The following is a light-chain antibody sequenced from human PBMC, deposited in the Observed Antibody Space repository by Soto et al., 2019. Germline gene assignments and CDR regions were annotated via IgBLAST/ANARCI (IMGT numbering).Light chain of an antibody. CDR2: EVS. J-gene: IGLJ2*01. CDR1: RSDVGGYNY. Sequence: QSALTQPPSASGSPGQSVTLSCTGTRSDVGGYNYVSWYQQHPGKAPKLMIYEVSKRPSGVPDRFSGSKSGNTASLTVSGLQAEDEADYYCSSYAGGNNVVFGGGTKLTVL. CDR3: SSYAGGNNVV. V-gene: IGLV2-8*01.